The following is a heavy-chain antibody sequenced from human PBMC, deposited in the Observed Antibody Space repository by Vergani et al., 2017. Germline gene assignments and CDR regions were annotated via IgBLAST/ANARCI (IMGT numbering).Heavy chain of an antibody. CDR3: ARDLNGDYSFDY. CDR2: INWNGGST. Sequence: EVQLVESGGGLVQPGRSLRLSCTASGFTFDDYGMSWVRQAPGKGLEWVSGINWNGGSTGYADSVKGRFTISRDNAKNSLYLQMNSLRAEDTALYYCARDLNGDYSFDYWGQGTLVTVSS. J-gene: IGHJ4*02. CDR1: GFTFDDYG. D-gene: IGHD4-17*01. V-gene: IGHV3-20*04.